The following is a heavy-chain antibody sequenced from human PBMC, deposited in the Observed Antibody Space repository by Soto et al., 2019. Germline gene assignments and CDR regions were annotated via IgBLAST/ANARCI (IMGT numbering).Heavy chain of an antibody. CDR1: GFTFSSYA. V-gene: IGHV3-30-3*01. D-gene: IGHD2-8*01. J-gene: IGHJ6*02. CDR3: ARAPDIVLIRAYYYYGMDV. CDR2: ISYDGSNK. Sequence: GGSLRLSCAASGFTFSSYAMHWVRRAPGKGLEWVAVISYDGSNKYYADSVKGRFTISRDNSKNTLYVQMNSLRPEDTAVYYCARAPDIVLIRAYYYYGMDVWGQGTTVTVSS.